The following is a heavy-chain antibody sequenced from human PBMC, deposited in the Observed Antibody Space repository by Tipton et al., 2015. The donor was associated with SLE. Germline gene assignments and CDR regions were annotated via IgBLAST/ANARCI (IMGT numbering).Heavy chain of an antibody. J-gene: IGHJ4*02. D-gene: IGHD6-19*01. CDR3: AREQWLVLWGYFDY. V-gene: IGHV4-34*01. Sequence: TLSLTCAVYGGSFSGYYWSWIRQPPGKGLEWNGEINHSGSTNYNPSLKSRVTISVDTSKNQFSLKLTSVTAADTAVYYCAREQWLVLWGYFDYWGQGSLVTVSS. CDR2: INHSGST. CDR1: GGSFSGYY.